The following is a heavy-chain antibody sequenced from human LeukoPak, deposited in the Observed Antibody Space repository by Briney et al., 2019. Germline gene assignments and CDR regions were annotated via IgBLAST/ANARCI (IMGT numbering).Heavy chain of an antibody. V-gene: IGHV3-48*01. CDR1: GFSFSSYS. CDR2: ISSRSSTI. J-gene: IGHJ6*03. Sequence: GGSLRLSCAASGFSFSSYSMNWVRQAPGKGLEWVSYISSRSSTIYYADPVKGRFTISRDNAKNSLNLQMNSLRAEDTAVYYCARDGITVTSYYYYYMDVWGKGATVTVSS. CDR3: ARDGITVTSYYYYYMDV. D-gene: IGHD4-17*01.